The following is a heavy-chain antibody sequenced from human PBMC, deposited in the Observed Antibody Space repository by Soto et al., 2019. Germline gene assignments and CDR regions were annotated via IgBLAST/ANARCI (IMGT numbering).Heavy chain of an antibody. CDR1: GGSISSSSYY. J-gene: IGHJ4*02. D-gene: IGHD2-15*01. CDR3: ARHGSGCSGGSCYFDY. CDR2: IYYSGST. V-gene: IGHV4-39*01. Sequence: QLQLQESGPGLVEPSETLSLTCTVSGGSISSSSYYWGWIRQPPGKGLEWIGSIYYSGSTYYNPSLKSRVTISVDTSKNQFSLKLSSVTAADTAVYYCARHGSGCSGGSCYFDYWGQGTLVTVSS.